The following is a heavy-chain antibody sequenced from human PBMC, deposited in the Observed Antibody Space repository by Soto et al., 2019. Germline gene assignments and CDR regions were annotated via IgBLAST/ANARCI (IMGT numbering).Heavy chain of an antibody. Sequence: SETLSLTCTVSGGSISSGGYYWSWIRQHPGKGLEWIGYIYYSGSTYYNPSLKSRVTISVDTSKNQFSLKLSSLTAADTAVYYCARVPLGGNYGPLDSWGQGPLVTVSS. V-gene: IGHV4-31*03. CDR2: IYYSGST. D-gene: IGHD4-17*01. CDR1: GGSISSGGYY. CDR3: ARVPLGGNYGPLDS. J-gene: IGHJ4*02.